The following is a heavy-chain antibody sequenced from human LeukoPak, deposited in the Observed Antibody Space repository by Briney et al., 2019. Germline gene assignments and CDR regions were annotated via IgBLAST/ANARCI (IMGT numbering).Heavy chain of an antibody. V-gene: IGHV3-33*01. CDR2: IWYDGSNK. D-gene: IGHD1-14*01. Sequence: PGGSLRLSCAASGFTFSSYGMHWVRQAPGKGLEWVAVIWYDGSNKYYADSVKGRFTISRDSSKNTLYLQMNSLRAEDTAVYYCARYKEDLDAFDIWGQGTMVTVSS. CDR3: ARYKEDLDAFDI. CDR1: GFTFSSYG. J-gene: IGHJ3*02.